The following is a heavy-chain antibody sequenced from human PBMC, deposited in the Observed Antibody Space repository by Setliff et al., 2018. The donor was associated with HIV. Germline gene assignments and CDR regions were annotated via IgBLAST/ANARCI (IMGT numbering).Heavy chain of an antibody. CDR3: ARSSYYDVNSPFDY. D-gene: IGHD3-16*01. Sequence: GASVKVSCKASGYTFTGYYMHWVRQAPGQGLEWMGWINPNSGGTTYAKKFQGRVTMTRDTSISTAYMEVSRLRSYDTAVYYCARSSYYDVNSPFDYWGQGTRVTAPQ. V-gene: IGHV1-2*02. CDR2: INPNSGGT. J-gene: IGHJ4*02. CDR1: GYTFTGYY.